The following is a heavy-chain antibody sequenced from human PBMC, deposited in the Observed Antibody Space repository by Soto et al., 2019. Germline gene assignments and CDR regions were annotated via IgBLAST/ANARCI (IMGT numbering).Heavy chain of an antibody. Sequence: KTSETLSLTCAVYGGSFSGYYWSWIRQPPGKGLEWIGEINHSGSTNYNPSLKSRVTISVDTSKNQFSLKLSSVTAADTAVYYCARGEFFVAWGQGTLVTVSS. D-gene: IGHD3-10*01. CDR2: INHSGST. J-gene: IGHJ5*02. CDR3: ARGEFFVA. CDR1: GGSFSGYY. V-gene: IGHV4-34*01.